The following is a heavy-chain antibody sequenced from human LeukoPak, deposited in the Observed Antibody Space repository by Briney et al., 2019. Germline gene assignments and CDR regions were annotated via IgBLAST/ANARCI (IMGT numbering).Heavy chain of an antibody. CDR2: IIPIFGTA. Sequence: GASVKVSCKASGGTFSSYAISWVRQAPGQGLEWMGGIIPIFGTANYAQRFQGRVTITADKSTSTAYMELGSLRSEDTAIYYCARGMVRGVIGGGAFDIWGQGTMVTVSS. J-gene: IGHJ3*02. CDR1: GGTFSSYA. CDR3: ARGMVRGVIGGGAFDI. V-gene: IGHV1-69*06. D-gene: IGHD3-10*01.